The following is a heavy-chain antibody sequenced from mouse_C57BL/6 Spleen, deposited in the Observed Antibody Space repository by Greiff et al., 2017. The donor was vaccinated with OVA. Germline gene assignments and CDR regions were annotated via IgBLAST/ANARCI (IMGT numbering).Heavy chain of an antibody. CDR3: ARHVLATVVGRAMDY. D-gene: IGHD1-1*01. CDR2: ISSGGSYT. CDR1: GFTFSSYG. J-gene: IGHJ4*01. Sequence: EVKVVESGGDLVKPGGSLKLSCAASGFTFSSYGMSWVRQTPDKRLEWVATISSGGSYTYYPDSVKGRFTISRDNAKNTLYLQMSSLKSEDTAMYYCARHVLATVVGRAMDYWGQGTSVTVSS. V-gene: IGHV5-6*01.